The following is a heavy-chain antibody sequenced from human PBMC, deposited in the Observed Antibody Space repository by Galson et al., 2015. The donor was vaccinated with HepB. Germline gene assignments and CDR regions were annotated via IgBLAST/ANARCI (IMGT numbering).Heavy chain of an antibody. J-gene: IGHJ3*02. V-gene: IGHV3-66*01. CDR3: ARGSEYGERVFDI. Sequence: SLRLSCAASGFTVSSNYMTWVRQAPGKGLEWVSVIYTGGGTYHTDSVKGRFTISRDNSKNTVYLQMNSLRAEDTAVYYCARGSEYGERVFDIWGQGTMVTVSS. D-gene: IGHD4-17*01. CDR2: IYTGGGT. CDR1: GFTVSSNY.